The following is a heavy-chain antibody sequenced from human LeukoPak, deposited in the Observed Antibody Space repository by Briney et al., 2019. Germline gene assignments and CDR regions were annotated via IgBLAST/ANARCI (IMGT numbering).Heavy chain of an antibody. CDR3: GEDSEGVYYDFGDY. J-gene: IGHJ4*02. Sequence: GGSLRLSCAASGFTFTNAWMNWVRQAPGKGLEWVSEISGSGDSTYYADSVKGRFTISRDNSKNTLYLQMNSLRAEDTAVYYCGEDSEGVYYDFGDYWGQGTLVTVSS. D-gene: IGHD3-16*01. V-gene: IGHV3-23*01. CDR2: ISGSGDST. CDR1: GFTFTNAW.